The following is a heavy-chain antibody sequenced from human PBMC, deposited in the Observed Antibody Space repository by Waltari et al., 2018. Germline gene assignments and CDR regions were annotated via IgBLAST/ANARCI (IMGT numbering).Heavy chain of an antibody. CDR3: AREYSRICFHALDG. CDR1: GFTLGNYG. J-gene: IGHJ6*02. CDR2: IQDDGGIK. D-gene: IGHD6-13*01. Sequence: QVHVVESGGGVVQPGGSLRLSCAASGFTLGNYGMHWVRQAPGKGLEWVAVIQDDGGIKNYADSVKGRFTISRENSKNTLYLEMKSLRAEDTAVYYCAREYSRICFHALDGWGQGTAVTVSS. V-gene: IGHV3-33*05.